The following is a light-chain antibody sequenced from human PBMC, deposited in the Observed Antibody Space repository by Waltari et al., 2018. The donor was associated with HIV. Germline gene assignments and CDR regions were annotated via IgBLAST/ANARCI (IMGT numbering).Light chain of an antibody. V-gene: IGLV10-54*01. Sequence: QAGLTQPPSVSKGLRQTATLTCTGNSNNVGYQGAAWLQQHQGHPPKLRLYRNNNRPSGVSERLSASRSGNTASLTITGLQPEDEADYYCSAWDSSLSAWVFGGGTMLTVL. CDR2: RNN. J-gene: IGLJ3*02. CDR1: SNNVGYQG. CDR3: SAWDSSLSAWV.